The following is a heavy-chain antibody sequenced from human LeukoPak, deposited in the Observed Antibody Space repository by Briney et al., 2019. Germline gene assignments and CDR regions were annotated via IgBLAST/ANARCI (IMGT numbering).Heavy chain of an antibody. J-gene: IGHJ4*02. Sequence: ASVKVSCKVSGYTLTELSMHWVRQAPGKGLEWMGGFDPEDGETIYAQKFQGRVTMPEDTSTDTAYMELSSLRSEDTAVYYCATLPGIEAEWGQGTLVTVSS. V-gene: IGHV1-24*01. CDR3: ATLPGIEAE. CDR1: GYTLTELS. D-gene: IGHD6-13*01. CDR2: FDPEDGET.